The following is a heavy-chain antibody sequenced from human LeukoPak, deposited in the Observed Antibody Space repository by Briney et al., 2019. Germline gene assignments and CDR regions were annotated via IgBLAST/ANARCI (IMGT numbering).Heavy chain of an antibody. D-gene: IGHD5-18*01. V-gene: IGHV3-30*18. CDR3: AKDRYSYAFEYSDS. CDR1: GFTFSSYG. Sequence: GGSLRLSCAASGFTFSSYGMHWVRQAPGKGLDWVAVISNDGSKKYYADSVKGRFTTSRDNSKNTLSLQVSSLRTEDTAVYYCAKDRYSYAFEYSDSWGQGTLVTVSS. CDR2: ISNDGSKK. J-gene: IGHJ4*02.